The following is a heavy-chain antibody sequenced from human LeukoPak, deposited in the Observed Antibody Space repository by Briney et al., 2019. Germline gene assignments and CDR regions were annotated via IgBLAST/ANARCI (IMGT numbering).Heavy chain of an antibody. D-gene: IGHD3-10*01. CDR1: GFTFSSYA. V-gene: IGHV3-30*04. J-gene: IGHJ4*02. Sequence: GGSLRLSCAASGFTFSSYAMHWVRQAPGKGLEWVAVISYDGSNKYYADSVKGRFTISRDNSKNTLYLQMNSLRAEGTAVYYCASYYYGSGSYYKRFDYWGQGTLVTVSS. CDR2: ISYDGSNK. CDR3: ASYYYGSGSYYKRFDY.